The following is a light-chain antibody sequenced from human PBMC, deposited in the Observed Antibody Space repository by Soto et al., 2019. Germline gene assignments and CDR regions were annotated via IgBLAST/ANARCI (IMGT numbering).Light chain of an antibody. V-gene: IGKV3-15*01. Sequence: EIVMTQSPATLSVSPGARATLSCRASQSISDNLAWYQQKPGQAPRLLIYGASTRATGIPASFSGSGSGTEFTLTISSLQSEDFALYYCQQDNNWPPTFGQGTKVEIK. CDR2: GAS. CDR3: QQDNNWPPT. CDR1: QSISDN. J-gene: IGKJ1*01.